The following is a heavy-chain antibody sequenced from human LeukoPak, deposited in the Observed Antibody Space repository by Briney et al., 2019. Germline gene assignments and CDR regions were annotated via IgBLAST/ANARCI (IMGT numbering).Heavy chain of an antibody. J-gene: IGHJ6*02. V-gene: IGHV3-74*01. CDR3: ARARSGWYPSYYYYGMDV. Sequence: GSLRLSCAGSGFTFSYYWMHWVRQAPGKGLVWVSRVNSDGTRTSYADSVKGRFTISRDNSKNTLYLQMNSLRAEDTAVYYCARARSGWYPSYYYYGMDVWGQGTTVTVSS. CDR1: GFTFSYYW. CDR2: VNSDGTRT. D-gene: IGHD6-19*01.